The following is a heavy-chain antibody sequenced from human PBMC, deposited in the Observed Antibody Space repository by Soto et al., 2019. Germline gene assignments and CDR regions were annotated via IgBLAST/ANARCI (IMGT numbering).Heavy chain of an antibody. Sequence: QVQLQESGPGLVETSQTLSLICTVSGGSISSGGYYWSWIRQHPGKGLEWIAYIYYSGNTFYNPSLQSRVTLSVDSSKNQFSLKLSSVTAADTAVYYCARVVVTASYYYYAMDVWGRGTTVTVSS. CDR1: GGSISSGGYY. J-gene: IGHJ6*02. D-gene: IGHD2-15*01. CDR2: IYYSGNT. V-gene: IGHV4-31*03. CDR3: ARVVVTASYYYYAMDV.